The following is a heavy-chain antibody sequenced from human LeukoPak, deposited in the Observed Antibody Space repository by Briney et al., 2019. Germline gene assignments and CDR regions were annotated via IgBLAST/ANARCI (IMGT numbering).Heavy chain of an antibody. J-gene: IGHJ6*02. CDR3: ARRGYSGYDFCMDV. Sequence: SGGSLRLSCAASGFSFSSYAMHWIRQAPGKGLEWVAVISYDGGNNIYADSVKGRFTISRDNSKNTVYLQMISLRDEDTAVYYCARRGYSGYDFCMDVRGQGTTVTVSS. D-gene: IGHD5-12*01. V-gene: IGHV3-30-3*01. CDR1: GFSFSSYA. CDR2: ISYDGGNN.